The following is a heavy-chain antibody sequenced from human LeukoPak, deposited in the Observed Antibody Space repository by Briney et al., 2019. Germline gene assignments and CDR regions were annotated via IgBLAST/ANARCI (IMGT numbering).Heavy chain of an antibody. CDR2: ISAYDGNT. D-gene: IGHD5-12*01. J-gene: IGHJ4*02. CDR3: ARAAADVVATITTDY. Sequence: ASVKVSCKASGYTFTSFGISWVRQAPGQGLEWMGWISAYDGNTNFAQKFQGRVALTTDTSTSTAYMELRSLRSDDTVVYYCARAAADVVATITTDYWGQGTLVTVSS. CDR1: GYTFTSFG. V-gene: IGHV1-18*01.